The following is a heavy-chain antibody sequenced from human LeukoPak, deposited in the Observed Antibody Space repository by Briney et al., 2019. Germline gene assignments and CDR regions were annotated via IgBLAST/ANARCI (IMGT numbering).Heavy chain of an antibody. CDR1: GFAFDDYG. CDR3: ARGGGSYFYYFDY. CDR2: INWNGGST. V-gene: IGHV3-20*04. Sequence: GGSLRLSCAASGFAFDDYGMSWVRQAPGKGLEWVSGINWNGGSTGYADSVKGRFTISRDNAKNSLYLQMNSLKAEDTALYYCARGGGSYFYYFDYWGQGTLVTVSS. J-gene: IGHJ4*02. D-gene: IGHD1-26*01.